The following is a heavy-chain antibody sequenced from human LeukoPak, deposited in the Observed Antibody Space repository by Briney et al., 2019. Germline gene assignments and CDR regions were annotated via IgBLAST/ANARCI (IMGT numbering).Heavy chain of an antibody. CDR1: GGTFSSYA. CDR2: IIPIFGTA. CDR3: ARTTVVNPTAFDI. V-gene: IGHV1-69*05. D-gene: IGHD4-23*01. J-gene: IGHJ3*02. Sequence: GASVKVSCKASGGTFSSYAISWVRQAPGQGLEWMGGIIPIFGTANYAQKFQGRVTITTDESTSTAYMELSSLRSEDPAVYYCARTTVVNPTAFDIWGQGTMVTVSS.